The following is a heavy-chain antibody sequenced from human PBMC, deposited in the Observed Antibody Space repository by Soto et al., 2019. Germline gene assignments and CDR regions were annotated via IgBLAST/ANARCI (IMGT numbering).Heavy chain of an antibody. J-gene: IGHJ6*02. Sequence: ASVKVSCKASGYTVTGYDIHWVRQATGQGLEWMGWINPNSGGTNYAQKFQGWVTMTRDTSISTAYMELSRLRSDDTAVYYCARGGLAGTYYYYGMDVWGQGTTVTVSS. CDR3: ARGGLAGTYYYYGMDV. CDR2: INPNSGGT. CDR1: GYTVTGYD. V-gene: IGHV1-2*04. D-gene: IGHD1-1*01.